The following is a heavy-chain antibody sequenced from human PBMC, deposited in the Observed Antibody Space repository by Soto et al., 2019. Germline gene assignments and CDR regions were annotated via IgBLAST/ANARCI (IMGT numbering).Heavy chain of an antibody. CDR3: AKITQVGCSSTSCQRWFDP. D-gene: IGHD2-2*01. CDR2: ISGSGGST. J-gene: IGHJ5*02. V-gene: IGHV3-23*01. CDR1: GFSFSSYA. Sequence: EVQLLESGGGLVQPGGSLRLSCAASGFSFSSYAMSWVRQAPGKGLEWVSTISGSGGSTYYADSVKGRFTISRDNSKNTLYLQMNSLRAEDTAVYYCAKITQVGCSSTSCQRWFDPWGQGTLVTVSS.